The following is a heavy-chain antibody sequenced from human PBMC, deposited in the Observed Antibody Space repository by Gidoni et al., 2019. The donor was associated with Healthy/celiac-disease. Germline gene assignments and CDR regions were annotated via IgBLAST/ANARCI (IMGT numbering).Heavy chain of an antibody. D-gene: IGHD3-16*01. V-gene: IGHV3-23*01. CDR2: ISGSGGST. CDR3: AKSSKWRDRGSAFDI. Sequence: EVQLLESGGGLVQPGGSLRLSCAASGFTFRSYAMSWVRQAPGTGLEWVSAISGSGGSTYYADSVKCRFTISRDNSKNTLYLQMNSLRAEDTAVYYCAKSSKWRDRGSAFDIWGQGTMVTVSS. J-gene: IGHJ3*02. CDR1: GFTFRSYA.